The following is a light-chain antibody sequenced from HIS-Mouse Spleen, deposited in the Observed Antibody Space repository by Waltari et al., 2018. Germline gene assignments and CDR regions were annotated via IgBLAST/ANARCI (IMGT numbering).Light chain of an antibody. J-gene: IGLJ3*02. CDR2: EVS. CDR1: NSHVACYNS. V-gene: IGLV2-14*01. Sequence: QSALTQPASVSGSPGPSTTISCTGTNSHVACYNSVSWYQHHPGKAPKLMIYEVSDRPSGVSNRFSGSKSGNTASLTISGLQAEDEADYYCSSYTSSSTLVFGGGTKLTVL. CDR3: SSYTSSSTLV.